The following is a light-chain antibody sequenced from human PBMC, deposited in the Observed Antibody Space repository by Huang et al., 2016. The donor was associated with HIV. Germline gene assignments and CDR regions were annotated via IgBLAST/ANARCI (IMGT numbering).Light chain of an antibody. CDR1: QSVSRRY. CDR3: QQYGSSPDF. J-gene: IGKJ5*01. CDR2: GAS. Sequence: EIVLTQSPGTLSLSPGERATLSCRASQSVSRRYLAWYPQKPGQAPRLLIDGASSRATGIPDRFSGSGSGTDFTLTISRLEPEDFAVYYCQQYGSSPDFFGQGTRLEIK. V-gene: IGKV3-20*01.